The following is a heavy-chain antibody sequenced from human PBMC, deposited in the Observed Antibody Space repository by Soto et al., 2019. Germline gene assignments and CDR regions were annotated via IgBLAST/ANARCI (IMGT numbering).Heavy chain of an antibody. CDR3: AQMDRTVAAARWFY. J-gene: IGHJ1*01. D-gene: IGHD2-15*01. Sequence: VQLVQSGSEVKKPGASVKVSCKTSGYTFTNYGVSWVRQAPGQGLEWMGWINIYNGNTNYAQRFQGRVTMTADTSTRTAYMDLRNLRFNDTAVYFGAQMDRTVAAARWFYWGQGTLVTVSS. V-gene: IGHV1-18*01. CDR1: GYTFTNYG. CDR2: INIYNGNT.